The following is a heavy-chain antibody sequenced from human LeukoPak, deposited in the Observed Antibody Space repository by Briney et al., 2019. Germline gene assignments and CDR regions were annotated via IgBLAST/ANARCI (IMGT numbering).Heavy chain of an antibody. CDR1: GFTVSSNS. J-gene: IGHJ4*02. Sequence: GSLRLSCTVSGFTVSSNSMSWVRQAPGKGLEWVSFIYNGNTHYSDSVKGRFTISRDNSKNTLYLQMNSLRAEDTAVYYCARRAGAYSHPYDYWGQGTLVTVSS. V-gene: IGHV3-53*01. CDR2: IYNGNT. CDR3: ARRAGAYSHPYDY. D-gene: IGHD4/OR15-4a*01.